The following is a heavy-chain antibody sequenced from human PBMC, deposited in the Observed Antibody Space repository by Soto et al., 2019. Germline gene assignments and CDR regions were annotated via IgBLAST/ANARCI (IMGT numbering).Heavy chain of an antibody. CDR1: GFTFSNYA. Sequence: VGSLRLSCTASGFTFSNYAMSWVRQAPGMGLEWVSTISDSGVNTFFGDSMKDRFTISRDNSKSTVYLQLNTVRAEDTAIYYCARAIGADFFDYWGQGTLVTV. CDR3: ARAIGADFFDY. J-gene: IGHJ4*02. D-gene: IGHD6-25*01. V-gene: IGHV3-23*01. CDR2: ISDSGVNT.